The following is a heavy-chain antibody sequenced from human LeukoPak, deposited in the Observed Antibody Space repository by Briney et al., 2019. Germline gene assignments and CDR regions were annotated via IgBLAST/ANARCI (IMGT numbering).Heavy chain of an antibody. CDR2: ISGSGGST. J-gene: IGHJ4*02. V-gene: IGHV3-23*01. CDR1: GFTFSSYG. Sequence: GGSLRLSCAASGFTFSSYGMSWVRQAPGKGLEWVSAISGSGGSTYYADSVKGRFTISRDNSKNTLYLQMNSLRAEDTAVYYCAKLYYDILTGYSNTYYFHYWGQGTLVTVSS. CDR3: AKLYYDILTGYSNTYYFHY. D-gene: IGHD3-9*01.